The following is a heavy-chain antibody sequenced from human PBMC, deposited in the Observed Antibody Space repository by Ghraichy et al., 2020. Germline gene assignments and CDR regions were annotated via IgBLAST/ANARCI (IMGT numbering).Heavy chain of an antibody. Sequence: SETLSLTCTASGDTISVYHWSWIRQPPGKGLEWIGHIYYTGSTDYNPSLQSRVTISLETSKKQFSLRLSSVSAADTAVYYCARELGGAHYYYGMDVWGQGTTVTASS. D-gene: IGHD3-16*01. V-gene: IGHV4-59*01. CDR1: GDTISVYH. J-gene: IGHJ6*02. CDR2: IYYTGST. CDR3: ARELGGAHYYYGMDV.